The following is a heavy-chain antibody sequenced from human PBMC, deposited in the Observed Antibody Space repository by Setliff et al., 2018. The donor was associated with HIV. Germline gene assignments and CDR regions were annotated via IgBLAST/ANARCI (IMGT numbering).Heavy chain of an antibody. V-gene: IGHV5-51*01. Sequence: PGESLKISCKGSGYSFTSNWIGWVRQIPGKGLEWMGIIHPVDSDTRYSPSFQGQVTISADKSISTAYLQWRSLKASDTAMYYCASGFCNTPSCYIGVLDHWGLGTLVTVSS. CDR1: GYSFTSNW. CDR3: ASGFCNTPSCYIGVLDH. D-gene: IGHD2-2*02. J-gene: IGHJ4*02. CDR2: IHPVDSDT.